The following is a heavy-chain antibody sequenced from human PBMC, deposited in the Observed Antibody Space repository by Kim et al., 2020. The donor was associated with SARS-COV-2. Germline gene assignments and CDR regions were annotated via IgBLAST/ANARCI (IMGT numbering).Heavy chain of an antibody. Sequence: SVKVSCKASGGTFSSYAISWVRQAPGQGLEWMGGIIPIFGTANYAQKFQGRVTITADESTSTAYMELSSLRSEDTAVYYCARDPAPYYYDSSGYYSPLGYWGQGTLVTGSS. CDR1: GGTFSSYA. D-gene: IGHD3-22*01. CDR2: IIPIFGTA. J-gene: IGHJ4*02. CDR3: ARDPAPYYYDSSGYYSPLGY. V-gene: IGHV1-69*13.